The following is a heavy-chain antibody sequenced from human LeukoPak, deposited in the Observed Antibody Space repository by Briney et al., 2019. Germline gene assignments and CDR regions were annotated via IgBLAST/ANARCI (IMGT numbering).Heavy chain of an antibody. Sequence: PSETLSLTCTVSDGSISNYFWSWIRQPAGKGLEWIGRIYPSGSTNYNPSLKSRVTMSVDTSKNQFSLKLSSVTAADTAVYYCARHIDKDVYFDYWGQGTLVTVSS. D-gene: IGHD2-15*01. V-gene: IGHV4-4*07. CDR3: ARHIDKDVYFDY. J-gene: IGHJ4*02. CDR2: IYPSGST. CDR1: DGSISNYF.